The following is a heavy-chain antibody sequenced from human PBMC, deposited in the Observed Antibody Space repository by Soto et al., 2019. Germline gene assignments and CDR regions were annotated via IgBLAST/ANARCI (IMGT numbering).Heavy chain of an antibody. CDR1: GGSFSGYY. V-gene: IGHV4-34*01. Sequence: SETLSLTCAVYGGSFSGYYWSWIRQPPGKGLEWIGEINHSGSTNYNPSLKSRVTISVDTSKNQFSLKLSSVTAADTAVYYCARALSSITIFGVVIIQALDYWGQGTQVTVSS. J-gene: IGHJ4*02. CDR3: ARALSSITIFGVVIIQALDY. D-gene: IGHD3-3*01. CDR2: INHSGST.